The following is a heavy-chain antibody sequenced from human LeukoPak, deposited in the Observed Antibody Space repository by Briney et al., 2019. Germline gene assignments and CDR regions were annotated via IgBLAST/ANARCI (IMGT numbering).Heavy chain of an antibody. CDR1: GGTFSSYA. CDR2: INPNSGGT. V-gene: IGHV1-2*02. CDR3: ARDLPWLVRYFDY. D-gene: IGHD6-19*01. Sequence: GASVKVSCKASGGTFSSYAISWVRQAPGQGLEWMGWINPNSGGTNYAQKFQGRVTMTRDTSISTAYMELSRLRSDDTAVYYCARDLPWLVRYFDYWGQGTLVTVSS. J-gene: IGHJ4*02.